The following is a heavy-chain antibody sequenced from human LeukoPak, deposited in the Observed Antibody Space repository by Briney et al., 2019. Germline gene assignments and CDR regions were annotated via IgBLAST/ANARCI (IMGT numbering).Heavy chain of an antibody. J-gene: IGHJ4*02. V-gene: IGHV4-30-4*01. CDR1: GGSISSGDYY. CDR2: IYYTGST. D-gene: IGHD5-18*01. Sequence: SQTLSLTCSVSGGSISSGDYYWSWIRQPPGKGLEWIGYIYYTGSTYYNPSLKSRVTISVDTSKNQFSLKLSSVTAADTAVYYCAREEGYSYGHFDYWGQGTLVTVSS. CDR3: AREEGYSYGHFDY.